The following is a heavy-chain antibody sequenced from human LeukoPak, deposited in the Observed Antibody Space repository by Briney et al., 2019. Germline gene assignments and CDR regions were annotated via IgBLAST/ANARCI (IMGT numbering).Heavy chain of an antibody. CDR3: ARARRVVTAIPHWFDP. CDR1: GYTFTSYD. Sequence: GASVKVSCKASGYTFTSYDINWVRQATGQGLEWMGWMNPNSGNTGYSQKFQGRVTITRDTSASTAYMELSSLRSEDTAVYYCARARRVVTAIPHWFDPWGQGTLVTVSS. CDR2: MNPNSGNT. J-gene: IGHJ5*02. V-gene: IGHV1-8*01. D-gene: IGHD2-21*02.